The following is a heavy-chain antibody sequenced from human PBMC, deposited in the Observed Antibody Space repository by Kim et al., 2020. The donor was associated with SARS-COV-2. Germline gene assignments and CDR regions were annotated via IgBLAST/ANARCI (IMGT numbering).Heavy chain of an antibody. Sequence: YADSVKGRFTVSRENSKNMLYLEMTSLRAEDTALYYCVKRGYSSTSSFDYWGQGTLVTVSS. J-gene: IGHJ4*02. CDR3: VKRGYSSTSSFDY. D-gene: IGHD6-13*01. V-gene: IGHV3-74*01.